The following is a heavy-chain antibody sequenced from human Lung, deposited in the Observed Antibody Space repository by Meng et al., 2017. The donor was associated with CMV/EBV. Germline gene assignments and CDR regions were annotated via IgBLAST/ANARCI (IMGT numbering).Heavy chain of an antibody. J-gene: IGHJ5*02. CDR2: MYYSGST. Sequence: LXCSVSGGSISSNSYYWGWIRQPPGKGLEWIGSMYYSGSTYYNPSLKSRVTISVDTSKKQISLKLSSVTAADTAVYYCARGYYSDSSGHYYANPHWFDPWGRGTXVTVSS. CDR1: GGSISSNSYY. D-gene: IGHD3-22*01. V-gene: IGHV4-39*07. CDR3: ARGYYSDSSGHYYANPHWFDP.